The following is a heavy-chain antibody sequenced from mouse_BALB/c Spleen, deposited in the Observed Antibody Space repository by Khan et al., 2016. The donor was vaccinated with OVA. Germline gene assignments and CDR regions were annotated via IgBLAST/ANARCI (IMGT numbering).Heavy chain of an antibody. D-gene: IGHD4-1*01. CDR3: AREASSWDFSFPY. V-gene: IGHV1S136*01. J-gene: IGHJ3*01. CDR1: GYTFTNYV. CDR2: INPDNAGT. Sequence: VQLQQSGPELVEPGASVKMSCKASGYTFTNYVIHWVKQKPGQGLEWIGYINPDNAGTRYNEKLKGKATLTSDISSTSAYMELLSLTSADSAVYYCAREASSWDFSFPYWGQGTLVTVSA.